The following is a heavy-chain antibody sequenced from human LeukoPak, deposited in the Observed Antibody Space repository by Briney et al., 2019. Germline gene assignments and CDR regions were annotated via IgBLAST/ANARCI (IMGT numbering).Heavy chain of an antibody. D-gene: IGHD2-15*01. CDR3: ARHMYSVGSCYYFDY. J-gene: IGHJ4*02. V-gene: IGHV4-39*01. CDR1: GVSISSSSYY. Sequence: TSETLSLTCTVSGVSISSSSYYWGWIRQPPGKGLEWIASIYYSGSTYYNPSLMSRVTISVDTSKNQFSLKLSSVTAADTAVYYCARHMYSVGSCYYFDYWGQGTLVTVSS. CDR2: IYYSGST.